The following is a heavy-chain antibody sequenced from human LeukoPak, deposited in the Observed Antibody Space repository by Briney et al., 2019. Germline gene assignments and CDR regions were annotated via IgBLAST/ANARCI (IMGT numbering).Heavy chain of an antibody. CDR3: ARGRGLQLIAF. V-gene: IGHV4-59*01. J-gene: IGHJ4*02. CDR1: GDSSRSYF. CDR2: IYCSGSA. D-gene: IGHD2-8*01. Sequence: SSETLSLTCTASGDSSRSYFWSWIRQSPGKGLEWIGYIYCSGSANYNPSLKSRVTISVDTSKDKFSLKMSSVTAADTAVYYCARGRGLQLIAFWGQGTRVTVS.